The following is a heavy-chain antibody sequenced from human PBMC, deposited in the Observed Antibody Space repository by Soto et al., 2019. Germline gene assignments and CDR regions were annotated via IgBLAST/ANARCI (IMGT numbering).Heavy chain of an antibody. CDR2: INPNSGGT. CDR3: ARTQSYYDFWSGDNYYYGMDV. V-gene: IGHV1-2*02. D-gene: IGHD3-3*01. CDR1: GYTFTGYY. Sequence: QVQLVQSGAEVKKPGASVKVSCKASGYTFTGYYMHWVRQAPGQGLEWMGWINPNSGGTNYAQKIHGRVTMTRDTSISTAYMELSRLRSDDTAVYYCARTQSYYDFWSGDNYYYGMDVWGQGTTVTVSS. J-gene: IGHJ6*02.